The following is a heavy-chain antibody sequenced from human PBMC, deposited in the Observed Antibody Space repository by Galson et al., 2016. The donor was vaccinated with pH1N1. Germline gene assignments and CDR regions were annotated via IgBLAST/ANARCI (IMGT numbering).Heavy chain of an antibody. D-gene: IGHD3-10*01. J-gene: IGHJ6*02. V-gene: IGHV1-69*06. Sequence: SVKVSCKASGGTFSNSAISWVRQAPGQGLEWMGGISPIFGSMNYAQRFQGRVTITADIFTNTAYMELSSLRSEDTAIYYCATAGPLVREILYYSYALDVWGQGTTVTVSS. CDR1: GGTFSNSA. CDR2: ISPIFGSM. CDR3: ATAGPLVREILYYSYALDV.